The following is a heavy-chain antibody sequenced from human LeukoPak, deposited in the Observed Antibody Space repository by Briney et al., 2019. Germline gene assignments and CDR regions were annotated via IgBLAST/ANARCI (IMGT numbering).Heavy chain of an antibody. CDR2: ISAYNGNT. CDR1: GYTFTSYG. J-gene: IGHJ4*02. Sequence: ASVKVSCKASGYTFTSYGISWVRQAPGQGLEWMGWISAYNGNTNYAQKLQGRVTKTTDTSTSTAYMELRSLRSDDTAVYYCARVSIDYDSSGYYGYYFDYWGQGTLVTVSS. V-gene: IGHV1-18*01. D-gene: IGHD3-22*01. CDR3: ARVSIDYDSSGYYGYYFDY.